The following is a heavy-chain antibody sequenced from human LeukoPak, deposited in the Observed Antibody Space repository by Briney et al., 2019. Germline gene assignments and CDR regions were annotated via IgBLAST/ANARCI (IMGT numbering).Heavy chain of an antibody. D-gene: IGHD3-9*01. Sequence: SETLSLTCTVSGGSISSYYWSWIRQPPGKGLEWIGYIYYSGSTNCNPSLKSRVTISVDTSKNQFSLKLSSVTAAVTAVYYCARHYDILTGYSLFDYWGQGTLVTVSS. CDR1: GGSISSYY. CDR2: IYYSGST. V-gene: IGHV4-59*08. CDR3: ARHYDILTGYSLFDY. J-gene: IGHJ4*02.